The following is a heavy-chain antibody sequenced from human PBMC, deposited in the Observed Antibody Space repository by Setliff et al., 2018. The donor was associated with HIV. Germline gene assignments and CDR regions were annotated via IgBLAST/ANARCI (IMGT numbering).Heavy chain of an antibody. CDR3: ARHYFDSNSYYRPPFDS. Sequence: ASVKVSCKVSGYTVTELSINWVRQVPGKGPEWMGGFDPEDNKIVYAQKFQGRVTTTEDTSTDTAYMELSSLRPEDTAVYYCARHYFDSNSYYRPPFDSWGQGTPVTVSS. CDR2: FDPEDNKI. V-gene: IGHV1-24*01. CDR1: GYTVTELS. D-gene: IGHD3-22*01. J-gene: IGHJ5*01.